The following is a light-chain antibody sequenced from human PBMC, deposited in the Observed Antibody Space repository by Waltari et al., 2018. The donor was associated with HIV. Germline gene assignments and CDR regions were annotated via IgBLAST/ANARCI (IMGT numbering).Light chain of an antibody. V-gene: IGLV2-23*02. CDR3: CSYAGGRVFVL. J-gene: IGLJ2*01. CDR2: EVR. Sequence: QSALTQPASVSGSPGQSTTISCPGTISDIGSYNLVSWYQQYPGRAPKLRIYEVRKRPSGVSGRCSGFKSGNRASLTVAGLKVEDEADYSCCSYAGGRVFVLFGGGTRLTV. CDR1: ISDIGSYNL.